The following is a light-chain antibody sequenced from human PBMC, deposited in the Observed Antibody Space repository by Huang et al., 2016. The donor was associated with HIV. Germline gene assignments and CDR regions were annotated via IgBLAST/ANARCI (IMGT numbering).Light chain of an antibody. CDR3: QQYNTFGT. V-gene: IGKV1-5*03. J-gene: IGKJ1*01. Sequence: IQMTQSPSTLSASVGDRVTITCRASQSVSTWLAWYQQKPGKAPKRLIYNASILESGVSSRFSGGGSGTEFTLTIISLQPDDFATYYCQQYNTFGTFGQGTKVDVK. CDR1: QSVSTW. CDR2: NAS.